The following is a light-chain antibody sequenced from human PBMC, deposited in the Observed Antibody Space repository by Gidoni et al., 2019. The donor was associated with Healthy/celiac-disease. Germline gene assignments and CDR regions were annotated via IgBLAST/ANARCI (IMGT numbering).Light chain of an antibody. V-gene: IGKV3-11*01. CDR3: QQRSTWPLT. CDR1: HGVSSY. CDR2: DAA. Sequence: THSHATLSVSPGESALLSCRASHGVSSYLAWYQQHAGQAPRLIFYDAANSATGLAASFSGSGSATDFTLIISSLDHEDSAVYYCQQRSTWPLTFGGXTKVEIK. J-gene: IGKJ4*01.